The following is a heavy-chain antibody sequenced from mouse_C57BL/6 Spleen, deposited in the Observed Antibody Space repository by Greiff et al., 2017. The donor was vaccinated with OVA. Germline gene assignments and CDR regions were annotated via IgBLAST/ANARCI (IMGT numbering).Heavy chain of an antibody. CDR3: TRDYGLYAMDY. CDR2: ISSGGDYI. V-gene: IGHV5-9-1*02. CDR1: GFTFSSYA. D-gene: IGHD1-1*01. Sequence: EVKLVESGEGLVKPGGSLKLSCAASGFTFSSYAMSWFRQTPEKRLEWVAYISSGGDYIYYADTVKGRFTISRDNARNTLYLQMSSLKSEDTAMYYCTRDYGLYAMDYWGQGTSVTVSS. J-gene: IGHJ4*01.